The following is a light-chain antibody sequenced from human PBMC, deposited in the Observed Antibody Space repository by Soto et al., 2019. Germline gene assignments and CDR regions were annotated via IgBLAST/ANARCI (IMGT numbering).Light chain of an antibody. Sequence: IVLTQSPATLSLSPGERATLSCRASQSVSSYLAWYQQKPVQAPRLXIYDASNRANGIPVRSSGSGSGTDLTLTISSLEPEDFAVYYCQQRSNWPTITFGHGTRLEIK. V-gene: IGKV3-11*01. J-gene: IGKJ5*01. CDR3: QQRSNWPTIT. CDR2: DAS. CDR1: QSVSSY.